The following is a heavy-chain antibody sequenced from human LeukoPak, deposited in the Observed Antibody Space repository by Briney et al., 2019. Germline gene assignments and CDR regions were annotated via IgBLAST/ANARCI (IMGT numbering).Heavy chain of an antibody. J-gene: IGHJ3*02. D-gene: IGHD4-17*01. CDR3: AKTDDYGDYHVAFDI. Sequence: PSETLSLTCTVSGGSISSYYWSWIRQPAGKGLEWIGRIYTSGSTNYNPSLKSRVTMSVDTSKNQFSLKLSSVTAADTAVYYCAKTDDYGDYHVAFDIWGQGTMVTVSS. CDR1: GGSISSYY. CDR2: IYTSGST. V-gene: IGHV4-4*07.